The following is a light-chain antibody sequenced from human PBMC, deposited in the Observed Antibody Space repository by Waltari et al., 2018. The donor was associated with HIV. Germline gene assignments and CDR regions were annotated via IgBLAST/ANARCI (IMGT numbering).Light chain of an antibody. J-gene: IGKJ4*01. Sequence: DIQMTQSPSSVSVSVGGAVFINCRASQNSGKSLAWYQLKSNKAPRLLIYEASRLDDGIQTRFKGSGYRTNFSSDITDLQPEDPGIYVCQQAKSFPHTFAGGTRV. CDR1: QNSGKS. V-gene: IGKV1-12*01. CDR2: EAS. CDR3: QQAKSFPHT.